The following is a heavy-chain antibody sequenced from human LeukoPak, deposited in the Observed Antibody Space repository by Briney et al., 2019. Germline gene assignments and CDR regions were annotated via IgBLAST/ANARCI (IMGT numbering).Heavy chain of an antibody. D-gene: IGHD3-3*01. CDR2: IKQDRSEK. Sequence: GGSLRLSCAASGFTFSTYWMSWVRQAPGKGLEWVANIKQDRSEKYYVDSVKGRFTISRDNAKNSLYLQMNSLRAEDTAVYYCARENGAERFLEWLSVSPDYWGQGTLVTVSS. J-gene: IGHJ4*02. CDR3: ARENGAERFLEWLSVSPDY. CDR1: GFTFSTYW. V-gene: IGHV3-7*01.